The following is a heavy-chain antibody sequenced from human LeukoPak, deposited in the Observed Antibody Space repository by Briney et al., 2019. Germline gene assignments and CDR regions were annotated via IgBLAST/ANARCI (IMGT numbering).Heavy chain of an antibody. Sequence: SVTVSCKPSGGTFCSYAISWVRQAPGQGLEWVGGIIPLLGAPLYAQKFQGRVTITADERTGTVYMDLSSLRSDDTAVYYCARDEEKAAGSLWGQGTPVIVSS. J-gene: IGHJ4*02. CDR3: ARDEEKAAGSL. V-gene: IGHV1-69*01. D-gene: IGHD6-13*01. CDR1: GGTFCSYA. CDR2: IIPLLGAP.